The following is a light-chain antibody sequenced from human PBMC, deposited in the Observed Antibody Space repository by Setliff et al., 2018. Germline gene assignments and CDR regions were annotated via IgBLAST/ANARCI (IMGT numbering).Light chain of an antibody. CDR2: DVS. V-gene: IGLV2-14*01. Sequence: QSVLTQPASVSGSPGQSITISCTGTSSDVGNYNYVSWYQQHPGKAPKLMIYDVSKWPSGVSNRFSGSKSGNTASLTISGLQAEDEADYYCSSYTSSSTLVFGGGTKVTVL. CDR3: SSYTSSSTLV. J-gene: IGLJ2*01. CDR1: SSDVGNYNY.